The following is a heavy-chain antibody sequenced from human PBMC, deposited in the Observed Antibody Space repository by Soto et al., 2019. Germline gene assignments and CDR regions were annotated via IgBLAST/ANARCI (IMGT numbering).Heavy chain of an antibody. V-gene: IGHV3-48*02. Sequence: PGGSLRLSCAASGFTFSSYSMNWVRQAPGKGLEWVSYISSSSGSIYYADSVKGRITISRDNAKNSLYLQMNSLRDEDTAVYYCARVASGYRQRPFDYWGQGTLVTVSS. CDR3: ARVASGYRQRPFDY. D-gene: IGHD3-3*01. CDR2: ISSSSGSI. CDR1: GFTFSSYS. J-gene: IGHJ4*02.